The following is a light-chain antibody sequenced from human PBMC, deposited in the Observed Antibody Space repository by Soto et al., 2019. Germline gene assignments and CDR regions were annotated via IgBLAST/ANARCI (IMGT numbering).Light chain of an antibody. CDR3: QQRRSWPLFP. Sequence: EIVVTQSPATLSLSPGERATLSCRASQSVSTYLAWYQQRPGQAPRLLIDDASYRATDIPPRFSGSGSGTDFTLTISSLEPEDFAVYYCQQRRSWPLFPFGQGTRLEI. V-gene: IGKV3-11*01. J-gene: IGKJ5*01. CDR2: DAS. CDR1: QSVSTY.